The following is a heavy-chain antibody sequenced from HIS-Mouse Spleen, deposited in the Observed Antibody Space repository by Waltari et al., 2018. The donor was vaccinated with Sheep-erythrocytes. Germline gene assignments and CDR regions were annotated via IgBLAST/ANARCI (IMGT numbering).Heavy chain of an antibody. CDR2: IFSNDEK. V-gene: IGHV2-26*01. Sequence: QVTLKESGPVLVKPTETLTLTCTVSGFSLSNARMGVSWIRQPHGKALEWLAHIFSNDEKSYSTSLKSRLTISKDTSKSQVVITMTNMDTVDTATYYCARITVDQLVDYYYYYGMDVWGQGTTVTVSS. D-gene: IGHD6-13*01. J-gene: IGHJ6*02. CDR1: GFSLSNARMG. CDR3: ARITVDQLVDYYYYYGMDV.